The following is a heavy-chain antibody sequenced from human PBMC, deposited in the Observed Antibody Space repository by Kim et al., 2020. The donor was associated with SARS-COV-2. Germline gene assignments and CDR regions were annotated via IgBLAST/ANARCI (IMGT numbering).Heavy chain of an antibody. D-gene: IGHD3-22*01. J-gene: IGHJ6*02. CDR2: IIPILGIA. Sequence: SVKVSCKASGGTFSSYTISWVRQAPGQGLEWMGRIIPILGIANYAQKFQGRVTITADKSTSTAYMELSSLRSEDTAVYYCATTTPGYYDTDYGMDVWGQGTTVTVSS. CDR3: ATTTPGYYDTDYGMDV. V-gene: IGHV1-69*02. CDR1: GGTFSSYT.